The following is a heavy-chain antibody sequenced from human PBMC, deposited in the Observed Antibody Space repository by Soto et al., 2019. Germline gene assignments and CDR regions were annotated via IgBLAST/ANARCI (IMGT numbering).Heavy chain of an antibody. CDR2: IYYSGST. V-gene: IGHV4-59*01. Sequence: SETLSLTCTVSGGYISSYYWSWIRQNPGKGLEWIGYIYYSGSTNYNPSLKSRVTISVDTSKNQFSLKLSSVTAADTAVYYCARWGTYYDFWSGYSHYYYMDVWGKGTTVTVSS. CDR3: ARWGTYYDFWSGYSHYYYMDV. J-gene: IGHJ6*03. CDR1: GGYISSYY. D-gene: IGHD3-3*01.